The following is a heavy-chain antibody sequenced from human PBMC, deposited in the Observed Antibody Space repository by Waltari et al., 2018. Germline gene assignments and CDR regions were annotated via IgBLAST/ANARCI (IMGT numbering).Heavy chain of an antibody. CDR1: GGSISSSY. V-gene: IGHV4-4*09. CDR3: ARWTPDDAFDI. J-gene: IGHJ3*02. D-gene: IGHD2-15*01. Sequence: QVQLQESGPGLVKPSETLSLTCTVSGGSISSSYYSWIRQPPGKGLEWIGYIYTSGSTNYNTSHKSRVTISVDTSKNQFSLKLSSVTAADTAVYYCARWTPDDAFDIWGQGTMVTVSS. CDR2: IYTSGST.